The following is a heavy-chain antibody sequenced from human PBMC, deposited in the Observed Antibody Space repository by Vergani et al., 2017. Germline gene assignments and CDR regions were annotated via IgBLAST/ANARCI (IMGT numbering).Heavy chain of an antibody. CDR3: ARVRDGYNCGDYYYYYYMDV. J-gene: IGHJ6*03. Sequence: QVQLQESGPGLVTPSQTLSLTCTVSGGSISSGGYYWSWIRQHPGKGLEWIGYIYYSGRTYYNPSLKSRVTISVDTSNNQFSLKLSSVTAADTAVYYCARVRDGYNCGDYYYYYYMDVGGKGTTVTVSS. CDR1: GGSISSGGYY. D-gene: IGHD5-24*01. V-gene: IGHV4-31*03. CDR2: IYYSGRT.